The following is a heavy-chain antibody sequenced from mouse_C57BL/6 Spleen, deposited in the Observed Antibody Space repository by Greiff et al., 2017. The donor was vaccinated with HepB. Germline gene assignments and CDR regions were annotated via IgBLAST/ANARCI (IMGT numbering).Heavy chain of an antibody. J-gene: IGHJ3*01. Sequence: QVQLKQSGAELVKPGASVKISCKASGYAFSSYWMNWVKRRPGKGLEWIGQIYPGDGDTNYNGKFKGKATLTADKSSSTAYMQLSSLTSEDSAVYFCARGMGTWFAYWGQGTLVTVSA. CDR2: IYPGDGDT. V-gene: IGHV1-80*01. CDR3: ARGMGTWFAY. CDR1: GYAFSSYW.